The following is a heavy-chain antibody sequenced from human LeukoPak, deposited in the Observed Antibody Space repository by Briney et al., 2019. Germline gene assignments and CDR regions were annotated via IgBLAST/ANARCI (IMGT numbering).Heavy chain of an antibody. Sequence: GRSLRLSCADSGITFSGNWMSWVRQAPGKGLEWVAHIKPDGSEKYYVDSVRGRFTISRDNAENSLYLEMNSLRAEDTAVYYCARDRDWSFDYWGQGTLVTVSS. V-gene: IGHV3-7*05. J-gene: IGHJ4*02. CDR2: IKPDGSEK. CDR1: GITFSGNW. CDR3: ARDRDWSFDY. D-gene: IGHD3/OR15-3a*01.